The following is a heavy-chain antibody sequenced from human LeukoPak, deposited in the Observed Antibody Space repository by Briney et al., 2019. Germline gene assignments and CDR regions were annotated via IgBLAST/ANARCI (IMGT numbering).Heavy chain of an antibody. J-gene: IGHJ6*04. D-gene: IGHD2-15*01. CDR1: GCTFSSYA. CDR3: ARDRPVVVVAATIGEYYYGMDV. V-gene: IGHV1-69*13. CDR2: IIPNFGTA. Sequence: GTSVKVSCKASGCTFSSYAISWVRQAPGQGLEWMGGIIPNFGTANYAQKFQGRVTITADESTSTAYMELRSLRSEETAVYYCARDRPVVVVAATIGEYYYGMDVWGKGTTVTVSS.